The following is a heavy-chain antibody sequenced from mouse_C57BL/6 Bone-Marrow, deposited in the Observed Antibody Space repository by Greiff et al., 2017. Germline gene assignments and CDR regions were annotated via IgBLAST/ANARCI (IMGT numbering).Heavy chain of an antibody. V-gene: IGHV5-4*03. D-gene: IGHD2-3*01. J-gene: IGHJ2*01. CDR2: ISDGGSYT. Sequence: EVKLVESGGGLVKPGGSLKLSCAASGFTFSSYAMSWVRQTPEKRLEWVATISDGGSYTYYPDNVKGRFTISRANAKNNLYLQMIHLKSDDTSMYYCARYLLGYYGFDYWGQGTTLTVSS. CDR3: ARYLLGYYGFDY. CDR1: GFTFSSYA.